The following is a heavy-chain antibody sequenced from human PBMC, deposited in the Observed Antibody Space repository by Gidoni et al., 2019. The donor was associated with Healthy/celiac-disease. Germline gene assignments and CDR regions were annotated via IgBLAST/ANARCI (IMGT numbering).Heavy chain of an antibody. CDR2: SSGSGGST. CDR1: GFTFSSYA. Sequence: EVQLLESGGGLVQPGGSLRLSCAASGFTFSSYAMSWCRQAPGKGLEWVAASSGSGGSTYYADSVKGRFTISRDNSKNTLYLQMNSLRAEDTAVYYCATLINWNCGYWGQGTLVTVSS. V-gene: IGHV3-23*01. CDR3: ATLINWNCGY. J-gene: IGHJ4*02. D-gene: IGHD1-20*01.